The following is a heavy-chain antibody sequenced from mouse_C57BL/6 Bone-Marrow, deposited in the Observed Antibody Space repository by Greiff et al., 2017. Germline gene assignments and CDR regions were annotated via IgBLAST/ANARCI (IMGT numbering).Heavy chain of an antibody. CDR2: ISDGGSYT. Sequence: EVQLVESGGGLVKPGGSLKLSCAASGFTFSSYAMSWVRQTPEKRLEWVATISDGGSYTYYPDNVKGRFTISRDNAKNNLYLQMSHLKSEDTAMYYCARGKLRDYFDYWGQGTTLTVSS. J-gene: IGHJ2*01. CDR1: GFTFSSYA. V-gene: IGHV5-4*01. D-gene: IGHD1-1*01. CDR3: ARGKLRDYFDY.